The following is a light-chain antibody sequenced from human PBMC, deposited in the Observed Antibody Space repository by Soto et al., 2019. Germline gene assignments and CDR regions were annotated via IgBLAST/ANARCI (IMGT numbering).Light chain of an antibody. CDR3: SSYTSSSTLL. J-gene: IGLJ2*01. Sequence: QSALTQPASVSGSPGQSITISCTGTSSDVGGYNYVSWYQQHPGKAPKLMIYEVSNRPSRVSNRFSGFKSGNTASLTISGLQAEDEADYYCSSYTSSSTLLFGGGTKVTVL. CDR1: SSDVGGYNY. V-gene: IGLV2-14*01. CDR2: EVS.